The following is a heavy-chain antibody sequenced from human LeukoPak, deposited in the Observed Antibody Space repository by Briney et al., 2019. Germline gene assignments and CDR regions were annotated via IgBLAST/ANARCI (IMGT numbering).Heavy chain of an antibody. Sequence: GGSLRLSCAASGFTFSSYSMNWVRQAPGKGLEWVGFIRSKAYGGTTEYAASVKGRFTISRDDSKSIAYLQMNSLKTEDTAVYYCTREDTASIWGQGTLVTVSS. CDR3: TREDTASI. V-gene: IGHV3-49*04. CDR1: GFTFSSYS. CDR2: IRSKAYGGTT. J-gene: IGHJ4*02. D-gene: IGHD5-18*01.